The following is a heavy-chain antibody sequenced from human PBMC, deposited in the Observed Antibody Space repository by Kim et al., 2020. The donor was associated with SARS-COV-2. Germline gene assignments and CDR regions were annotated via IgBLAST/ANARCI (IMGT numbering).Heavy chain of an antibody. CDR1: GYTFTSYY. Sequence: ASVKVSCKASGYTFTSYYMHWVRQAPGQGLEWMGIINPSGGSTSYAQKFQGRVTMTRDTSTSTVYMELSSLRSEDTAVYYCARDLVGCSGGSCYFRMDGWGQGTTVTVSS. V-gene: IGHV1-46*01. J-gene: IGHJ6*02. CDR2: INPSGGST. D-gene: IGHD2-15*01. CDR3: ARDLVGCSGGSCYFRMDG.